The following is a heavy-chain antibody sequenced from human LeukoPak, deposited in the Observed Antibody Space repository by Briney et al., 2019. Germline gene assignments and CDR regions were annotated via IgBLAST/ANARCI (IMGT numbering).Heavy chain of an antibody. CDR3: AELGITMIGGV. D-gene: IGHD3-10*02. V-gene: IGHV3-48*03. J-gene: IGHJ6*04. CDR2: ISESGSAI. Sequence: GGSLRLSCAASGFTFSSYEMNWVRLAPGKGLEWVSYISESGSAIYYADSVKGRFTISRDNAKNSLYLQMNSLRAEDTAVYYCAELGITMIGGVWGKGTTVTISS. CDR1: GFTFSSYE.